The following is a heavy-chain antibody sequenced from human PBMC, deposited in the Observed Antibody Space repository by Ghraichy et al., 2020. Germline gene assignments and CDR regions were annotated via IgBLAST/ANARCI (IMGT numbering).Heavy chain of an antibody. CDR2: ITSTSNSI. D-gene: IGHD1-26*01. Sequence: GGSLRLSCAASGFIFSTYNMNWVRQAPGKGLEWVSSITSTSNSIYYADSVKGRFTMSRDNAKNSLYLQMSSLRAEDTAIYYYVRPYSGSYSFDSWGQGTLVTVSS. V-gene: IGHV3-21*01. J-gene: IGHJ4*02. CDR3: VRPYSGSYSFDS. CDR1: GFIFSTYN.